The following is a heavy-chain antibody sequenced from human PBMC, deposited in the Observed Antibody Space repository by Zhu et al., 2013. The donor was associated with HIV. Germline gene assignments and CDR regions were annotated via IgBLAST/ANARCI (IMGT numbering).Heavy chain of an antibody. V-gene: IGHV1-69*06. J-gene: IGHJ6*02. Sequence: QVQLVQSGAKVKKPGSSVKVSCKASGGTFSSYAISWVRQAPGQGLEWMGGIIPIFGTANYAQKFQGRVTITADKSTSTAYMELSSLRSEDTAVYYCARGRGLIRRRLNYYYGMDVWGQGTTVTVSS. D-gene: IGHD3-16*01. CDR3: ARGRGLIRRRLNYYYGMDV. CDR2: IIPIFGTA. CDR1: GGTFSSYA.